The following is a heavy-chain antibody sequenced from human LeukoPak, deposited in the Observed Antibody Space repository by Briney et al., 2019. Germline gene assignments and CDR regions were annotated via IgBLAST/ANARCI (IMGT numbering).Heavy chain of an antibody. CDR2: ISGSGGST. Sequence: QPGGSLRLSCAASGFTFSSYAMSWARQAPGKGLEGVSAISGSGGSTYYADSVKGRFTISRDNSKNTLYLQMNSLRAEDTAVYYCAKSSGWQVAYFDYWGQGTLVTVSS. CDR3: AKSSGWQVAYFDY. D-gene: IGHD6-19*01. J-gene: IGHJ4*02. CDR1: GFTFSSYA. V-gene: IGHV3-23*01.